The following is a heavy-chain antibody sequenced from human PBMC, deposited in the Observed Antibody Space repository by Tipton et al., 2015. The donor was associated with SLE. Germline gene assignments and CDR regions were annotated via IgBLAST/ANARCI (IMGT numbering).Heavy chain of an antibody. D-gene: IGHD3-22*01. J-gene: IGHJ4*02. CDR1: AGSMTSSTYY. CDR2: ISYRGIA. Sequence: TLSLTCSVSAGSMTSSTYYWGWIRQPPGKGLEWIGSISYRGIAFYNPSLKSRVTISVDTSKSQFSLRLNSVTAADTAVYYCARQVVYDTSGYYYFDSWGQGTLVTVSS. CDR3: ARQVVYDTSGYYYFDS. V-gene: IGHV4-39*01.